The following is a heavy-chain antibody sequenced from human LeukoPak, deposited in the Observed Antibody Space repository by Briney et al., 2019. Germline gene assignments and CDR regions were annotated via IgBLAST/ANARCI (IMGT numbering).Heavy chain of an antibody. Sequence: SETLSLTCTVSGGSISSYYWSWIRQPAGKGLEWIGRIYTSGSTNYNPSLKSRVTMSVDTSKNQFSLKLSSVTAADTAVYYCARSGRQWLAYYFDYWGQGTLVTVSS. J-gene: IGHJ4*02. V-gene: IGHV4-4*07. D-gene: IGHD6-19*01. CDR3: ARSGRQWLAYYFDY. CDR2: IYTSGST. CDR1: GGSISSYY.